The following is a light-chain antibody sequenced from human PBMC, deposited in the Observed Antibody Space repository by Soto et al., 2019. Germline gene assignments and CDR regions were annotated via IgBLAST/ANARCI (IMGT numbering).Light chain of an antibody. V-gene: IGKV1-5*01. CDR3: QQYNSYSGT. Sequence: DIHMTQSPSTLSASLGDRVTITCLSSQSISSWLAWYQQKPGKAPKLLIYDASSLESGVPSRFSGSGSGTEFTLTISSLQPDDFATYYCQQYNSYSGTFGQGTKVDIK. J-gene: IGKJ1*01. CDR2: DAS. CDR1: QSISSW.